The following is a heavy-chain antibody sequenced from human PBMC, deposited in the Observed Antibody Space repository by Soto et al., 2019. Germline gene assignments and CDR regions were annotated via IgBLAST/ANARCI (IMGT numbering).Heavy chain of an antibody. J-gene: IGHJ4*02. V-gene: IGHV3-74*01. D-gene: IGHD7-27*01. Sequence: EVQLVESGGGLVQPGGSLRLSCAASGFTFSSYKIHWVRQAPGGGLVWVSRIDGDGTGTNYADSVKGRFTISRDNAKKTLYLQMNSLRVDDTAVYYCATLGGPQLGARDYWGQGPLVTVSS. CDR3: ATLGGPQLGARDY. CDR2: IDGDGTGT. CDR1: GFTFSSYK.